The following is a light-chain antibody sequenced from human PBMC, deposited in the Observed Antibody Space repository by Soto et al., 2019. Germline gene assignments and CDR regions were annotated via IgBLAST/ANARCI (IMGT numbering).Light chain of an antibody. CDR3: QQYAGSPLA. Sequence: EIVLTQSPGTLSLSPGERATLSCRASQSVSSTYLAWYQQRPGQAPRLLIYGASSRATGIPDRFSGSGSGTDFTLPISRLEPEDFAVYYCQQYAGSPLAFGGGTKVEIK. CDR2: GAS. J-gene: IGKJ4*01. CDR1: QSVSSTY. V-gene: IGKV3-20*01.